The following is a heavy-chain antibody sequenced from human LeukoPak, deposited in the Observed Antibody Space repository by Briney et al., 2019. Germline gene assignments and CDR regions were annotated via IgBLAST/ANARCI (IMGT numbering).Heavy chain of an antibody. J-gene: IGHJ5*02. Sequence: SETLSLTCTASGVSISSSDYFWGWVRQPPGRGLEWIGSIYNSGNTYYYPSLKSRVTIAVDTSKNQFSLSLRSVTAADTAVYFCASHFSIPRFDPWGQGTLVTVSS. D-gene: IGHD2/OR15-2a*01. CDR1: GVSISSSDYF. CDR2: IYNSGNT. V-gene: IGHV4-39*01. CDR3: ASHFSIPRFDP.